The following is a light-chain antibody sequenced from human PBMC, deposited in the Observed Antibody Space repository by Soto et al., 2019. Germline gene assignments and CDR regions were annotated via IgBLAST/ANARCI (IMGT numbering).Light chain of an antibody. Sequence: DIQMTQSPSSLSASVGGRVTITCRASQSISSYLNWYQQKPGKAPKLLIYAASSLQSGVPSRFSGGGSGTDFTLTISSLQPEDFATYYCQQSDSTGTWTFGQGTKVDIK. V-gene: IGKV1-39*01. CDR3: QQSDSTGTWT. J-gene: IGKJ1*01. CDR2: AAS. CDR1: QSISSY.